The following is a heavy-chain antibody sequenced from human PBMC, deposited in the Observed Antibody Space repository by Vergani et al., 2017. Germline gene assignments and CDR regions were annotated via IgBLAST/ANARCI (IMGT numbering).Heavy chain of an antibody. CDR1: GYSFTSYW. CDR2: IYPGDSDT. Sequence: EVQLVQSGAEVKKPGESLKISCKGSGYSFTSYWIGWVRQMPGKGLEWMGIIYPGDSDTRYSPSFQGQVTISADKSISTAYLPWSSLKASDTAMYYCAISEEGYSSSWYWPFDYWGQGTLVTVSS. CDR3: AISEEGYSSSWYWPFDY. J-gene: IGHJ4*02. V-gene: IGHV5-51*01. D-gene: IGHD6-13*01.